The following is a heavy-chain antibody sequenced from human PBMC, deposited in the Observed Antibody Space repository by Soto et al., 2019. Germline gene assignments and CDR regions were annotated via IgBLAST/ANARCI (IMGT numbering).Heavy chain of an antibody. CDR2: ISNDGRAQ. Sequence: QVQLVESGGGVVQPGRSLRLSCTSSTVTINVHGIQWVRQAPGKGLEWVAFISNDGRAQYYADSVKGRFTISRDYSKKTVDLQMNSLRNEETAVYYCARDIWSGDYKWFDSWGPGTLVTVSS. J-gene: IGHJ5*01. V-gene: IGHV3-30*03. CDR3: ARDIWSGDYKWFDS. D-gene: IGHD3-3*01. CDR1: TVTINVHG.